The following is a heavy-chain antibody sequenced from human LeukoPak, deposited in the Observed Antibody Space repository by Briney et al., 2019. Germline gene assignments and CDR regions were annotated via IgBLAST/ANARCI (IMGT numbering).Heavy chain of an antibody. Sequence: PGGSLRLSCAASGFTFDDYAMHWVRQAPGKGLEWVSGISWNSGSIGYADSVKGRFTISRDNAKNSLYLQMNSLRAEDTALYYCAKGYSLRYSSSWYFDYWGQGTLVTVSS. D-gene: IGHD6-13*01. J-gene: IGHJ4*02. CDR3: AKGYSLRYSSSWYFDY. V-gene: IGHV3-9*01. CDR2: ISWNSGSI. CDR1: GFTFDDYA.